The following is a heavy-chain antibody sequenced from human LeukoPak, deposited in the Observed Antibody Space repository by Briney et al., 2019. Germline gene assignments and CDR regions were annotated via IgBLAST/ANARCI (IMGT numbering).Heavy chain of an antibody. D-gene: IGHD6-13*01. CDR1: GFTFISYG. J-gene: IGHJ6*03. V-gene: IGHV3-21*01. CDR3: ARGEELVNYYYMDV. CDR2: ISSSSSYI. Sequence: PGGSLRLSCAASGFTFISYGMNWVRQAPGKGLEWVSSISSSSSYIYYADSVKGRFTISRDNAKNSLYLQMNSLRAEDTAVYYCARGEELVNYYYMDVWGKGTTVTVSS.